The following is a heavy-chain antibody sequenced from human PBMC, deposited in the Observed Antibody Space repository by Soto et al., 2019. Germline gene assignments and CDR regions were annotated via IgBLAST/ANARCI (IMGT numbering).Heavy chain of an antibody. CDR2: LYTDGSRT. D-gene: IGHD3-22*01. CDR3: ARGAAGYYYMDV. J-gene: IGHJ6*03. V-gene: IGHV3-74*01. CDR1: GFTFSSYW. Sequence: EVQLVESGGGLVQPGGSLRLSCAASGFTFSSYWMHWVRQVPGKGLVWVSRLYTDGSRTSYADSVKGRFTISRDNAKNTLYLQMNSLRAEDTAVYYCARGAAGYYYMDVWGKGTTFTVSS.